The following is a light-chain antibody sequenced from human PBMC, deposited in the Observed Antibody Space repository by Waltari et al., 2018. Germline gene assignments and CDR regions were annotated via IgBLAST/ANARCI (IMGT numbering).Light chain of an antibody. Sequence: QSVLTQPPSASGTPGQRVTFSCSGSRSHPGNNDVHWYQQLPGPAPKLLIYRSLQRPSGVPGRFSGSKSGTSASLAISGLRSEDEADYYCAAWDDSLTALMFGGGTKVTVL. CDR2: RSL. J-gene: IGLJ3*02. V-gene: IGLV1-47*01. CDR1: RSHPGNND. CDR3: AAWDDSLTALM.